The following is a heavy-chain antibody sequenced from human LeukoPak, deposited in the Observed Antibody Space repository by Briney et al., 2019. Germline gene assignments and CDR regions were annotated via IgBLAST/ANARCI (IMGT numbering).Heavy chain of an antibody. CDR1: GFTVSSNY. CDR3: ARDGVAAAGSGYYYYMDV. D-gene: IGHD6-13*01. J-gene: IGHJ6*03. Sequence: GGSLRLSCAASGFTVSSNYMSWVRQAPGKGLEWVSVIYSGGSTYYADSVKGRFTISRDNSKNTLYLQMNSLRAEDTALYYCARDGVAAAGSGYYYYMDVWGKGTTVTVSS. CDR2: IYSGGST. V-gene: IGHV3-53*05.